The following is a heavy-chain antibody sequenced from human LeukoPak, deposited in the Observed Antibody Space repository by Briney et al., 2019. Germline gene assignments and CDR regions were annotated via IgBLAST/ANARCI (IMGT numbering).Heavy chain of an antibody. CDR2: INPNSGGT. D-gene: IGHD1-14*01. CDR3: ARERSPESFDI. J-gene: IGHJ3*02. Sequence: EASVKVSCKASGYTLTGYYIHWVRQAPGQGLEWMGWINPNSGGTNYAQKFQGRVTLTRDTTIITVYMDLSRLRSDDTAVYYCARERSPESFDIWGQGTMVTVSS. CDR1: GYTLTGYY. V-gene: IGHV1-2*02.